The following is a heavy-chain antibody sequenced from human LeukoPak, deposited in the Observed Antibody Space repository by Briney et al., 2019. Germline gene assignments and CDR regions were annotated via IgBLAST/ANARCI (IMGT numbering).Heavy chain of an antibody. V-gene: IGHV4-59*01. Sequence: SETLSLTCTVSGGSISSYYWSWIRQPPGEGLEWIGYIYYSGSTNYNPSLKSRVTISVDTSKNQFSLKLSSVTAADTAVYYCARGRYDFWSGYHVKYYFDYWGQGTLVTVSS. J-gene: IGHJ4*02. CDR3: ARGRYDFWSGYHVKYYFDY. CDR2: IYYSGST. CDR1: GGSISSYY. D-gene: IGHD3-3*01.